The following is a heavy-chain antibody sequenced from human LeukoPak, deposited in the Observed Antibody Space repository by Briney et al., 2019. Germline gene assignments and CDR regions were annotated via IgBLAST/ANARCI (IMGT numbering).Heavy chain of an antibody. J-gene: IGHJ4*02. CDR3: ARHDGIAAPHDF. Sequence: SETLSLTCTVSGGSISSGSYYWGWIRQPPGKGLEWIGSIYYSGSTYYNPSLKSRVTVSVDMSKNQFSLKLSSVTASDTAVYYCARHDGIAAPHDFWGQGTLVNVPS. CDR1: GGSISSGSYY. V-gene: IGHV4-39*01. CDR2: IYYSGST. D-gene: IGHD6-13*01.